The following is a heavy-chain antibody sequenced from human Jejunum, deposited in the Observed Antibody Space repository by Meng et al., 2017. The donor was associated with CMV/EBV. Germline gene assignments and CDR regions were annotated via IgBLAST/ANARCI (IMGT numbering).Heavy chain of an antibody. J-gene: IGHJ4*02. CDR2: IYYTGST. CDR1: GGSISSYY. V-gene: IGHV4-59*08. CDR3: ARSPPQTTVFTG. D-gene: IGHD4-17*01. Sequence: CTVSGGSISSYYWSWIRQPPGKGLEWIGYIYYTGSTNYNPSLDSRVTMSVDTSKNQFSLRLTSVTAADTALYYCARSPPQTTVFTGWGQGTLVTVSS.